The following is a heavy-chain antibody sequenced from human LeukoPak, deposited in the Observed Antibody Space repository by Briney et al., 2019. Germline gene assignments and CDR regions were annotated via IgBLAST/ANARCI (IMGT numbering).Heavy chain of an antibody. CDR3: AKTRDSSGYYFDY. D-gene: IGHD3-22*01. J-gene: IGHJ4*02. V-gene: IGHV3-23*01. CDR2: ISGSGGST. CDR1: GFTFSSYA. Sequence: TGGSLRLSCAASGFTFSSYAMSWVRQAPGKGLEWVSAISGSGGSTYYADSEKGRFTISRDNSKNTLYLQMNSLRAEDTAVYYCAKTRDSSGYYFDYWGQGTLVTVSS.